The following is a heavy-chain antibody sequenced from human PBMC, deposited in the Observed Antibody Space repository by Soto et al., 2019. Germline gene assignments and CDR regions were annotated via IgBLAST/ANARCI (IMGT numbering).Heavy chain of an antibody. CDR1: GGIFSSLS. D-gene: IGHD2-2*01. V-gene: IGHV1-69*01. CDR3: ARGPILPGATSWLDP. J-gene: IGHJ5*02. CDR2: IIPMTGTP. Sequence: QVQLVQSGAEVKTPGSSVEVSCKASGGIFSSLSITWVRQVPGHGLEWMGGIIPMTGTPNYAEKFQGRLTLTAAASTRRAYLVLSSLKSETTAVYYCARGPILPGATSWLDPWGQGTVVIVSP.